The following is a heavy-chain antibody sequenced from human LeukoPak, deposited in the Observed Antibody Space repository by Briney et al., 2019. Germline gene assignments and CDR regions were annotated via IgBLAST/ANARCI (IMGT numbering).Heavy chain of an antibody. CDR3: ARRLTQYDCFDP. V-gene: IGHV6-1*01. Sequence: SQTLSLTCAISGDSVSSNSAAWNWIRQSPSRGLEWLGRTYYRSTWYNDYAVSVRGRITVNPDASKNQFSLHLNSVTPEDTAVYYCARRLTQYDCFDPWGQGILVTVSS. CDR1: GDSVSSNSAA. CDR2: TYYRSTWYN. J-gene: IGHJ5*02. D-gene: IGHD2-2*01.